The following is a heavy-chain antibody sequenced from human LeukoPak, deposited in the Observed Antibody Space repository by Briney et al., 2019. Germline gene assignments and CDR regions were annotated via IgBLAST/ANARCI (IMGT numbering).Heavy chain of an antibody. CDR2: ISGSSSII. Sequence: GGSLRLSCTASGFTFSPYSMNWVRQAPGKGLEWVSHISGSSSIIYYADSVKGRFTFSRDNAKNSLYLQMNSLRADDTAVYYCARDAAVVGTHPPDYWGQGTLVTVSS. D-gene: IGHD1-26*01. J-gene: IGHJ4*02. CDR3: ARDAAVVGTHPPDY. CDR1: GFTFSPYS. V-gene: IGHV3-48*04.